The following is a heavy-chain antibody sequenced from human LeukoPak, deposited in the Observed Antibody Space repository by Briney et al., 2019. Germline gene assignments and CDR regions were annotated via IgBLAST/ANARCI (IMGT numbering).Heavy chain of an antibody. V-gene: IGHV3-21*01. Sequence: GGSLRLSCAASGFTFSSYSMNWVRQAPGKGLEWVSSISSSSSYIYYADSVKGRFTISRDNAKNSLYLQMNSLRAEDTAVYYCARGIAVAGTPYFDYWGPGTLVTVSS. CDR1: GFTFSSYS. D-gene: IGHD6-19*01. CDR2: ISSSSSYI. CDR3: ARGIAVAGTPYFDY. J-gene: IGHJ4*02.